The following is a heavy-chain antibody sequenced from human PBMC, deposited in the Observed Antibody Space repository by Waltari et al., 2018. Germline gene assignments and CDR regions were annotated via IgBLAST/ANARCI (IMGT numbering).Heavy chain of an antibody. J-gene: IGHJ5*02. CDR1: GYILRNDY. V-gene: IGHV1-69-2*01. D-gene: IGHD3-9*01. CDR3: ATSGMDLSGVTINWFDP. Sequence: EVQLVQSGAEVKKPGATVKIPCKPSGYILRNDYTPCLRQAPGKGLEWMGRVDPADGKTIYADKFQGRIIITTNRPTRTVFMEVTSLTSDDAAVYYCATSGMDLSGVTINWFDPWGQGTLLTVSS. CDR2: VDPADGKT.